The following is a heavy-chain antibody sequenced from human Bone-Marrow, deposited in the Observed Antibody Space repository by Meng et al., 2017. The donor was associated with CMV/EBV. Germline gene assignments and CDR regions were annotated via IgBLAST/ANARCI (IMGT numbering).Heavy chain of an antibody. D-gene: IGHD1-26*01. J-gene: IGHJ6*02. CDR3: ARDGRTQRVGSPRGTDV. Sequence: SETLSLTCAVSGGSISSSNWWSWVRQPPGKGLEWIGDIYHSGSPNYNPSLKSRVTISVDKSKNQFPLELSSVTAADTAVYYSARDGRTQRVGSPRGTDVWGQGTTVTLSS. V-gene: IGHV4-4*02. CDR1: GGSISSSNW. CDR2: IYHSGSP.